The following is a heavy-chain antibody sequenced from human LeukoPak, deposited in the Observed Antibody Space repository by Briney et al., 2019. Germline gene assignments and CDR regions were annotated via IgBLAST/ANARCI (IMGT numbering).Heavy chain of an antibody. CDR2: INDDGSDT. V-gene: IGHV3-74*01. J-gene: IGHJ4*02. CDR1: GFTFKLYW. CDR3: VRGGPSTWF. D-gene: IGHD3-22*01. Sequence: GGSLRLSCAASGFTFKLYWMHWVRQVHGKGPVWVARINDDGSDTVYADSVKGRFTISRDDAKNMLFLQMNSLRGEDTAVYHCVRGGPSTWFWGQGTLVTVSS.